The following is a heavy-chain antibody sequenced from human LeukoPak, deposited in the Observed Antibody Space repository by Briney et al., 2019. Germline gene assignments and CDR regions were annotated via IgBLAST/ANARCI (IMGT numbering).Heavy chain of an antibody. D-gene: IGHD3-16*01. CDR3: ARGWQQLIPDY. V-gene: IGHV3-21*01. CDR1: GFTFSSYN. Sequence: PGGSLRLSCAASGFTFSSYNFHWVRQAPGKGLEWVSFISSSSSSIYYADSVKGRFTISRDNSKNTLYLQLNSLRAEDTAVYFCARGWQQLIPDYWGQGTLVTVSS. J-gene: IGHJ4*02. CDR2: ISSSSSSI.